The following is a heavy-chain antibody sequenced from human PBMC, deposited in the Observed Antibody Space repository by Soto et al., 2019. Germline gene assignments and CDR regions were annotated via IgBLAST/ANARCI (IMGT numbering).Heavy chain of an antibody. V-gene: IGHV4-61*01. CDR3: VRSYTLMVAALGE. CDR1: GGSVNSGSYY. J-gene: IGHJ1*01. CDR2: VFYSGNS. D-gene: IGHD3-16*01. Sequence: QVQLQESGPGLVKPSETLSLTCTVSGGSVNSGSYYWNWIRQPPGKGLEWLGYVFYSGNSNYKPSVRSQVAISVDTSKNQFFLRLSSVTAADTAVYYCVRSYTLMVAALGEWGQGTLVTVSS.